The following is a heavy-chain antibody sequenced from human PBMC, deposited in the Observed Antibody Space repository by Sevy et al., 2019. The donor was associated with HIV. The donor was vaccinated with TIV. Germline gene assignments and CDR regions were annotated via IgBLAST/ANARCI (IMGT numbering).Heavy chain of an antibody. J-gene: IGHJ4*02. CDR1: GFTFSSCA. D-gene: IGHD3-22*01. CDR3: VKDRYYDSSGYYYESPYFDY. Sequence: GGSLRLSCSASGFTFSSCAMHWVRQAPRKGLEYVAAISSNGGSTYYADSVKGRFTISRDNSKNTLYLQMSSLRAEDTTVCYCVKDRYYDSSGYYYESPYFDYWGQGTLVTVSS. V-gene: IGHV3-64D*06. CDR2: ISSNGGST.